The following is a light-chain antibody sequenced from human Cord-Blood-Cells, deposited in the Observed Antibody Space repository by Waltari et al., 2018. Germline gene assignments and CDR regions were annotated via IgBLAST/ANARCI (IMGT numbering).Light chain of an antibody. V-gene: IGLV2-14*02. Sequence: QSALTQPASVSGSPGQSITISCTGTSSDVGSYNLVSWYQQHPGKAPKLMFYEGSKRPSGVPDRFACSKSGTSAALAISGLQSEDEADYYCAAWDDSLNGPVFGGGTNLTVL. CDR1: SSDVGSYNL. CDR3: AAWDDSLNGPV. CDR2: EGS. J-gene: IGLJ3*02.